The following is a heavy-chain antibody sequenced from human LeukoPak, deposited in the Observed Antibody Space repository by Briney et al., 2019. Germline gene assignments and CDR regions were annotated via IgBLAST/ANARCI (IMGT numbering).Heavy chain of an antibody. D-gene: IGHD3-22*01. Sequence: GGSLRLSCAASGFTVSTSYMSWVRQAPGKGLEWVSAISGSGGSTYYADSVKGRFTISRDNSKNTLYLQMNSLRAEDTAVYYCAKDLTYDSSGYYTHFDYWGQGTLVTVSS. CDR1: GFTVSTSY. CDR3: AKDLTYDSSGYYTHFDY. V-gene: IGHV3-23*01. J-gene: IGHJ4*02. CDR2: ISGSGGST.